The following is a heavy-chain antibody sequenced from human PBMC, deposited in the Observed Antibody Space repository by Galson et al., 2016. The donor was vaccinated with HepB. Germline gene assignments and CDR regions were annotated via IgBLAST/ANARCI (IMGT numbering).Heavy chain of an antibody. CDR2: IGYDGSHK. CDR3: AKIYDGFWSGYYYYHYGMDV. CDR1: GVIFSKYA. Sequence: SLRLSCAASGVIFSKYAMHWVRQAPGQGLEWVAVIGYDGSHKYFAESVKGRFIISRDNSKNTLHLQMNGLRPEDTAVYYCAKIYDGFWSGYYYYHYGMDVWGKGTRVTVSS. D-gene: IGHD3-3*01. V-gene: IGHV3-30*18. J-gene: IGHJ6*04.